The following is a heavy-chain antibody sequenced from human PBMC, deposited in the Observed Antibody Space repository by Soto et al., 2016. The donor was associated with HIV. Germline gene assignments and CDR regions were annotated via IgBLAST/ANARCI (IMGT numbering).Heavy chain of an antibody. CDR1: GFTFSSYA. V-gene: IGHV3-23*01. D-gene: IGHD2-15*01. J-gene: IGHJ5*02. CDR2: ISGSGGST. CDR3: AKDGYCSGGSCYWDWFDP. Sequence: EVQLLESGGGLVQPGGSLRLSCAASGFTFSSYAMSWVRQAPGKGLEWVSAISGSGGSTYYADSVKGRFTISRDNSKNTLYLQMNSLRAEDTAVYYCAKDGYCSGGSCYWDWFDPWGQGTLVTVSS.